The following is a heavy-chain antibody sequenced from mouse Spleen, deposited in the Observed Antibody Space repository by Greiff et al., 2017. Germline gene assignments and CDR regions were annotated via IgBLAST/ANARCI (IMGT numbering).Heavy chain of an antibody. Sequence: EVKLMESGAELVRPGASVKLSCTASGFNIKDDYMHWVKQRPEQGLEWIGWIDPENGDTEYASKFQGKATITADTSSNTAYLQLSSLTSEDTAVYYCTTDSYWGQGTLVTVSA. J-gene: IGHJ3*01. V-gene: IGHV14-4*01. CDR1: GFNIKDDY. CDR2: IDPENGDT. CDR3: TTDSY.